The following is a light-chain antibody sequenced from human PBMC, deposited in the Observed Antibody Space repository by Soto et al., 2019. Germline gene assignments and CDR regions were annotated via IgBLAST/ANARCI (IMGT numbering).Light chain of an antibody. CDR1: QSVLYSSNNKNY. Sequence: DIVMTQSPDSLAVSLGERATINCKSSQSVLYSSNNKNYLAWYQQKPGQPPKLLIYWASTRDSGVPDRFSGSGSGTDFTLTISSLKAEDVAVYYCQQYYSTPWTLGQGTKVEIK. CDR3: QQYYSTPWT. V-gene: IGKV4-1*01. J-gene: IGKJ1*01. CDR2: WAS.